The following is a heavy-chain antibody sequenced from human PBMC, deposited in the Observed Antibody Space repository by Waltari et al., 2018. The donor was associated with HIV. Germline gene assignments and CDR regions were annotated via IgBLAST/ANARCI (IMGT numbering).Heavy chain of an antibody. CDR1: GGTFSSYA. D-gene: IGHD3-3*01. CDR2: IIPILGIA. V-gene: IGHV1-69*04. CDR3: ARDVDISGPQVVWSGYLDY. J-gene: IGHJ4*02. Sequence: QVQLVQSGAEVKKPGSSVKVSCKASGGTFSSYAISWVRQAPGQGLAWMGRIIPILGIANYAQKFQCRVTITAEKSTSTAYMELSSLRSEDTAVYYSARDVDISGPQVVWSGYLDYWGQGALVTVSS.